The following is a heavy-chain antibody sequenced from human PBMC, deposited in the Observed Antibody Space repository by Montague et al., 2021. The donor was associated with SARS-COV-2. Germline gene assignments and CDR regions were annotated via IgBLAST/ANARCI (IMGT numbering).Heavy chain of an antibody. CDR1: GFTFSVYG. CDR2: ISDSGGST. D-gene: IGHD3-10*02. V-gene: IGHV3-23*01. Sequence: SLRLSCAASGFTFSVYGMSWVRQAPGKGLEWASGISDSGGSTYYADSVKGRFTISRDNTKNTLYLQMNSLRAEDTAVYYCANRWVRSQRGVCYSFDYWGQGTLVTVSS. J-gene: IGHJ4*02. CDR3: ANRWVRSQRGVCYSFDY.